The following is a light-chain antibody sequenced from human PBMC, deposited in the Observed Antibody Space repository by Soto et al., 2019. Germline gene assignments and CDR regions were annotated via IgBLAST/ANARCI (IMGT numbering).Light chain of an antibody. CDR1: QSVSSN. CDR3: QQYNNWPPMYT. V-gene: IGKV3-15*01. J-gene: IGKJ2*01. Sequence: EIVMTQSPATLSVSPGERATLSCRASQSVSSNLARYQQKPGQAPRLLIYGASTRATGIPARFSGSGSGTEFTLTISSLRSEDFAVYYCQQYNNWPPMYTFGQGTKLEI. CDR2: GAS.